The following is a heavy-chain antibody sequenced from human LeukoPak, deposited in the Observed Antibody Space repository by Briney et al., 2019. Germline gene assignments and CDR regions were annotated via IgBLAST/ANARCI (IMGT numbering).Heavy chain of an antibody. CDR3: ASVYNYGMDV. CDR1: DYTFTSYD. V-gene: IGHV1-46*01. CDR2: LNPSGGST. Sequence: GASVKVSCKASDYTFTSYDITWVRQAPGQGLEWMGILNPSGGSTSYAQKFQGRATLTRATSTSTVYMELSSLRSEDTAVYYCASVYNYGMDVWGQGTTVIVSS. J-gene: IGHJ6*02.